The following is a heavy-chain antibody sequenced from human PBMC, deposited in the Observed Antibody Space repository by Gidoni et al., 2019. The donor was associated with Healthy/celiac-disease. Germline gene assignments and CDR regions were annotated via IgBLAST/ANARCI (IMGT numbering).Heavy chain of an antibody. CDR2: ISGSGGST. J-gene: IGHJ6*02. CDR1: GFTFSSYA. Sequence: EVQLLESGGGLVQPGGSLRLSCAASGFTFSSYAMIWVRQAPGKGLEWVSAISGSGGSTYYADSVKGRFTISRDNSKNTLYLQMNSLRAEDTAVYYCAKVWTIAARHPYGMDVWGQGTTVTVSS. CDR3: AKVWTIAARHPYGMDV. V-gene: IGHV3-23*01. D-gene: IGHD6-6*01.